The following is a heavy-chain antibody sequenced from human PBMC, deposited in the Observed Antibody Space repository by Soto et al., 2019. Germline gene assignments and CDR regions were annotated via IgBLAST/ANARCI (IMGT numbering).Heavy chain of an antibody. CDR1: GACISGGAYY. D-gene: IGHD3-22*01. V-gene: IGHV4-31*03. CDR2: IYYSGST. J-gene: IGHJ4*02. Sequence: PSETLSLTCTVSGACISGGAYYWSWIRQHPGKGLEWIGYIYYSGSTYYNPSLKSRLTLSVDTSMKQFSLKLNSVTAADTAVYYCARANYFDSSGLSFDFWGQGSLVTVSS. CDR3: ARANYFDSSGLSFDF.